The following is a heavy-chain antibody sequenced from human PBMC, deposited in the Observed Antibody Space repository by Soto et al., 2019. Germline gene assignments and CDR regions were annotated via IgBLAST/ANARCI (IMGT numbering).Heavy chain of an antibody. Sequence: GGSLRLSCAASGFIFKMYWMHWVRQSPGKGLVWISRIYNDGTYSDYADSVRGRLTISRDNVNDTLYLQMNNLRAEDSGLYYCTRGPRPISTGTGAYWGQGTQVTVSS. CDR2: IYNDGTYS. CDR3: TRGPRPISTGTGAY. J-gene: IGHJ4*02. D-gene: IGHD3-10*01. V-gene: IGHV3-74*01. CDR1: GFIFKMYW.